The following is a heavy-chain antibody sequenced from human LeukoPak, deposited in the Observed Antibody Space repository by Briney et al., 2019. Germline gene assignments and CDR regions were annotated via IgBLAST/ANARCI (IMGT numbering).Heavy chain of an antibody. CDR2: INHSGST. V-gene: IGHV4-34*01. Sequence: SETLSLTCAVYGGSFGGYYWSWIRQPPGKGLEWIGEINHSGSTNYNPSLKSRVTISVDTSKNQFSLKLSSVTAADTAVYYCARGCSYGDYGDWFDPWGQGTLVTVSS. D-gene: IGHD4-17*01. CDR1: GGSFGGYY. CDR3: ARGCSYGDYGDWFDP. J-gene: IGHJ5*02.